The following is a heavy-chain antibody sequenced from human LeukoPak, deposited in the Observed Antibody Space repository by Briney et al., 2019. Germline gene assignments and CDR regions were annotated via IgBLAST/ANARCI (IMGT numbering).Heavy chain of an antibody. V-gene: IGHV1-69*05. CDR1: GGTFSSYA. CDR2: IIPIFGTA. J-gene: IGHJ5*02. D-gene: IGHD2-2*01. CDR3: ARGGKGCSSTSCYSAPNWFDP. Sequence: SVKVPCKASGGTFSSYAISWVRQAPGQGLEWMGGIIPIFGTANYAQKFQGRVTITTDESTSTAYMELSSLRSEDTAVYYCARGGKGCSSTSCYSAPNWFDPWGQGTLVTVSS.